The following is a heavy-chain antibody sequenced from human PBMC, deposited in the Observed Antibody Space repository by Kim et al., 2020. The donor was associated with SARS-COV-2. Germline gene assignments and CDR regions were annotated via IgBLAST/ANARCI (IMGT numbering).Heavy chain of an antibody. V-gene: IGHV3-23*01. J-gene: IGHJ5*02. CDR1: GPTFSSAA. CDR2: ITGRGFST. Sequence: GGSLRLSCAASGPTFSSAAMSWVRQAPGKGLEWVSVITGRGFSTYYADSVKGRFTISRDNSKNTLYLQMNSLRAEDTAIYYCAQTPFWSGSFKWFDPWGQGTLVPVSA. D-gene: IGHD3-3*01. CDR3: AQTPFWSGSFKWFDP.